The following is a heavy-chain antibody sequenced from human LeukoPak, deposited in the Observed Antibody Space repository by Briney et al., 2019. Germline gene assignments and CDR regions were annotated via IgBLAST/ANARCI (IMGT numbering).Heavy chain of an antibody. Sequence: PSETPSLTCTVSGDSISSSSYYWGWIRQPPGKGLEWIGEIYHSGSTNYNPSLKSRVTISVDKSKNQFSLKLSSVTAADTAVYYCARAASYSGSLKDFDYWGQGTLVTVSS. CDR2: IYHSGST. CDR3: ARAASYSGSLKDFDY. CDR1: GDSISSSSYY. J-gene: IGHJ4*02. D-gene: IGHD1-26*01. V-gene: IGHV4-39*07.